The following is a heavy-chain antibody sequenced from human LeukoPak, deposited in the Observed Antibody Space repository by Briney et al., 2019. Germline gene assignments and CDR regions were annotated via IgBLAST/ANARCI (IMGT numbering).Heavy chain of an antibody. D-gene: IGHD3-10*01. CDR2: ISGNGGST. CDR1: GFIFSNYA. Sequence: GGSLRLSCAASGFIFSNYAMSWVRQAPGKGLEWVSGISGNGGSTSYADSVKGRFTISRDNSKNTLYVQMNSLRAGDTAVYYCAKLVTGRPSGYMDVWGKGTTVTVSS. J-gene: IGHJ6*03. V-gene: IGHV3-23*01. CDR3: AKLVTGRPSGYMDV.